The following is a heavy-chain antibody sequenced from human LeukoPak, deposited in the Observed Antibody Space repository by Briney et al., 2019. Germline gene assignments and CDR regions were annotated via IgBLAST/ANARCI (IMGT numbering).Heavy chain of an antibody. D-gene: IGHD6-13*01. Sequence: SETLSLTCTVTSGSISGHYWSWIRQPAGMEMQWIGRIYTSGATNYNPSLKSRVTMSIDTSKKEFTLKLSSVTAADTAVYYYARGRSSLKIDYWGQGTLVTVSS. CDR1: SGSISGHY. V-gene: IGHV4-4*07. CDR2: IYTSGAT. J-gene: IGHJ4*02. CDR3: ARGRSSLKIDY.